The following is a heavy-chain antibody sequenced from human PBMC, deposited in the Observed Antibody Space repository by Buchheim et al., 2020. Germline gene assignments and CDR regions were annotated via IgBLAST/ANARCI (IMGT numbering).Heavy chain of an antibody. CDR2: ISPDENSK. D-gene: IGHD1-26*01. CDR1: GFSFNNYW. CDR3: ARSSGSYLAN. V-gene: IGHV3-7*03. Sequence: EVQLVESGGGSVQPGGSLRLSCEASGFSFNNYWMTWVRQVPGRGLEWVAIISPDENSKHYLDSVRGRFAISRDNAKNSLYLQMNSLRAEDTAVYYCARSSGSYLANWGQGTL. J-gene: IGHJ4*02.